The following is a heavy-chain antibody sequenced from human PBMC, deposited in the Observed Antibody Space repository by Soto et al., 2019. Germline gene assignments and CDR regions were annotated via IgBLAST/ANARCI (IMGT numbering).Heavy chain of an antibody. CDR3: ATVSQRGSNIVDDY. Sequence: ASVKVSCKVSGYTLTELSMHWVRQAPGKGLEWMGGFDPEDGETIYAQKFQGRVTMTEDTSTDTAYMELSSLRSEDTAVYYCATVSQRGSNIVDDYWGKGTRVTVPS. CDR1: GYTLTELS. D-gene: IGHD5-12*01. V-gene: IGHV1-24*01. CDR2: FDPEDGET. J-gene: IGHJ4*02.